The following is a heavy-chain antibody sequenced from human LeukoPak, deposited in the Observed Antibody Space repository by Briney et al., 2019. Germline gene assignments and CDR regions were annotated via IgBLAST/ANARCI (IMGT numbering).Heavy chain of an antibody. CDR2: INHSGST. J-gene: IGHJ4*02. Sequence: SETLSLTCTVSGGSISSYYWSWIRQPPGKGLEWIGEINHSGSTNYNPSLKSRVTISVDTSRNQFSLKLSSVTAADTAVYYCARQWLVLSFFDYWGQGTLVTVSS. D-gene: IGHD6-19*01. V-gene: IGHV4-34*01. CDR1: GGSISSYY. CDR3: ARQWLVLSFFDY.